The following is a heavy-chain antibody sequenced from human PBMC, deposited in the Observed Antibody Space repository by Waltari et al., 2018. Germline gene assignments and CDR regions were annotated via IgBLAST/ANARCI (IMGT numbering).Heavy chain of an antibody. CDR2: INHSGST. V-gene: IGHV4-34*01. D-gene: IGHD3-3*01. Sequence: QVQLQQGGAGLLKPSETLSLTCAVYGGSFSGYYWSWIRQPPGKGLEWIGEINHSGSTNYNPSPKSRVTISVAPSKNQFSLTLSSVTAADTAVYYWARGGYDCWSGSGGDVWGKGTTVTVSS. CDR3: ARGGYDCWSGSGGDV. J-gene: IGHJ6*04. CDR1: GGSFSGYY.